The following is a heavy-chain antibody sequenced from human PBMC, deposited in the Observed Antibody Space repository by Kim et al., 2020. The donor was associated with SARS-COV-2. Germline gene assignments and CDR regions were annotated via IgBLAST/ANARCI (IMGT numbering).Heavy chain of an antibody. Sequence: GGSLRLSCAASGFTFSSYGMHWVRQAPGKGLEWVAVIWYDGSNKYYADSVKGRFTISRDNSKNTLYLQMNSLRAEDTAVYYCARDGLGYCSSTSCYYRYYGMDVWGQGTTVTVSS. J-gene: IGHJ6*02. CDR3: ARDGLGYCSSTSCYYRYYGMDV. CDR1: GFTFSSYG. V-gene: IGHV3-33*01. D-gene: IGHD2-2*01. CDR2: IWYDGSNK.